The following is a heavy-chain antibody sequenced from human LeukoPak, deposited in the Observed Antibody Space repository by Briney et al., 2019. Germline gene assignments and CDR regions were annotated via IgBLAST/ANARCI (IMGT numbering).Heavy chain of an antibody. Sequence: GGSLRLSCAASGFTFSSYAMSWVRQAPGKGLEWVSAISGSGGSTYYADSVKGRFTISRDNSKNTLYLQMNSLRAEDTGVYYCAKDLLRYFDWLPDYWGQGTLVTVSS. CDR2: ISGSGGST. V-gene: IGHV3-23*01. CDR3: AKDLLRYFDWLPDY. CDR1: GFTFSSYA. D-gene: IGHD3-9*01. J-gene: IGHJ4*02.